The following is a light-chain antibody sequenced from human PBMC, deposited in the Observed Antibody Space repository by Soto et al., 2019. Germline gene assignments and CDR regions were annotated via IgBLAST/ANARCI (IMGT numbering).Light chain of an antibody. CDR1: SSNIGSNT. V-gene: IGLV1-44*01. J-gene: IGLJ3*02. CDR3: AAWDDSLNGQV. CDR2: SNN. Sequence: QLVLTQPPSASGTPRQRVTISCSGSSSNIGSNTVNWYQQLPGTAPKLLIYSNNQRPSGVPDRFSGSKSGTSASLAISGLQSEDEADYYCAAWDDSLNGQVFGGGTQLTVL.